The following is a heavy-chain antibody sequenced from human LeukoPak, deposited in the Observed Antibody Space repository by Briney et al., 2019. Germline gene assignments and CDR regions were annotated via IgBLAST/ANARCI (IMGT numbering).Heavy chain of an antibody. J-gene: IGHJ6*03. CDR2: IYHSGST. CDR3: ARIDYGDHYYYYYMDV. Sequence: SETLSLTCTVSGGSISSYYWSWIRQPPGKGLEWSGSIYHSGSTYYNPSLKSLVTISVDKSKNQFSLKLSSVTAADTAVYYCARIDYGDHYYYYYMDVWGKGTTVTVSS. D-gene: IGHD4-17*01. CDR1: GGSISSYY. V-gene: IGHV4-59*08.